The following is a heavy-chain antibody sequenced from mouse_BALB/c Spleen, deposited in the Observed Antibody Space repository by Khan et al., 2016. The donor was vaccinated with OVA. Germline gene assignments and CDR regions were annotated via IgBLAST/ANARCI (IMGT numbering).Heavy chain of an antibody. J-gene: IGHJ1*01. V-gene: IGHV14-3*02. CDR2: IDPANGNT. Sequence: VRLQQSGAELVKPGASVKLSCTASGFNIKDTYMHWVKQRPEQGLEWIGRIDPANGNTKYDPKFQGKATITADTASNTAYLQLSSLTSEDTAVYYCARGPYWYFDVWGAGTTVTVSS. CDR1: GFNIKDTY. CDR3: ARGPYWYFDV.